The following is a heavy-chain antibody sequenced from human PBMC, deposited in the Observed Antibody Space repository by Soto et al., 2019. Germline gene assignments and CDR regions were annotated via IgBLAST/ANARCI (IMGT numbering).Heavy chain of an antibody. CDR3: AHVYYYGSGSYNWFDP. V-gene: IGHV2-5*02. Sequence: QITLKESGPTLVKPTQTLTLTCTFSGFSLSTSGVGVGWIRQPPGKALEWLALIYWDDDKRYSPSLKSRLTITXXTXKXRVVLTMTNMDPVDTATYYCAHVYYYGSGSYNWFDPWGQGTLVTVSS. CDR1: GFSLSTSGVG. CDR2: IYWDDDK. D-gene: IGHD3-10*01. J-gene: IGHJ5*02.